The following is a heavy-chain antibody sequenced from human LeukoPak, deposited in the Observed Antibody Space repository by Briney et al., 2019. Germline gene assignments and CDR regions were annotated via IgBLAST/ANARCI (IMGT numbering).Heavy chain of an antibody. Sequence: PSETLSLTCSVSRGSISIYYWSWIRQPPGKGLEWIGYIYSSGSTNYNPSLKSRVTISIDTSKNQFSLKLSSVTAADTAVYFCARDRRGYGSGSSAYYFDHWGQGSLVTVSS. CDR3: ARDRRGYGSGSSAYYFDH. CDR1: RGSISIYY. J-gene: IGHJ4*02. D-gene: IGHD3-10*01. V-gene: IGHV4-59*01. CDR2: IYSSGST.